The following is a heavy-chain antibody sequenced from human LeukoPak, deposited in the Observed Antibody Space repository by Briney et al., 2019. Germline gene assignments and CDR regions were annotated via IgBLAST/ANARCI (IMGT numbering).Heavy chain of an antibody. CDR2: IYYSGST. CDR1: GGSISSSSYY. D-gene: IGHD5-12*01. CDR3: ARAYSSFDSTSHFYYYMDV. Sequence: ASETLSLTCTVSGGSISSSSYYWGWIRQPPGKGLEWIGSIYYSGSTYYNPSLKSRVTMSVDTSKNQCSLKVSSVTAADTALYYCARAYSSFDSTSHFYYYMDVWGKGTTVTVSS. V-gene: IGHV4-39*07. J-gene: IGHJ6*03.